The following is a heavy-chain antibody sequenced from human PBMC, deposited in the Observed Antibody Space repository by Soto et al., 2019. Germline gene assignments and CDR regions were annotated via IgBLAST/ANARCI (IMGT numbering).Heavy chain of an antibody. V-gene: IGHV3-23*01. CDR3: AKGPSSSGWRGNFDY. Sequence: GGSLRLSCAASGFTFSSYAMSWVRQAPGKGLEWVSAIRGSGGSTYYADSVKGRFTISRDNSKNTLYLQMNSLRAEDTAVYYCAKGPSSSGWRGNFDYWGQGTLVTVSS. CDR1: GFTFSSYA. CDR2: IRGSGGST. D-gene: IGHD6-19*01. J-gene: IGHJ4*02.